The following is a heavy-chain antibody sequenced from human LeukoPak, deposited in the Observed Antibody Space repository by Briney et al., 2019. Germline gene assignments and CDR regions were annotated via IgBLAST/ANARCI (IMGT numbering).Heavy chain of an antibody. J-gene: IGHJ4*02. CDR1: GYSISSGYY. V-gene: IGHV4-38-2*02. Sequence: PSETLSLTCTVSGYSISSGYYWGWIRQPPGKGLEWIGSIYHSGSTYYNPSLKSRVTISVDTSKNQFSLKLSSVTAADTAVYYCARGGVVVVAALDYWGQGTLVTVSS. CDR3: ARGGVVVVAALDY. D-gene: IGHD2-15*01. CDR2: IYHSGST.